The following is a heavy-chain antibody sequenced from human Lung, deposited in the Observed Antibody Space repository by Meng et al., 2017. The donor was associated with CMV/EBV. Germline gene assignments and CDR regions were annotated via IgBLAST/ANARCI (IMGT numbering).Heavy chain of an antibody. Sequence: GGSLRLSXAASGFTFSNSDMNWVRQAPGKGLEWVSGVSWNGSRTHYADSVKGRFIISRDNSRNFLYQQMNSLRAEDTAVYYCAKAFSSSWYREYYDYWGQGTQVTVSS. D-gene: IGHD6-13*01. CDR1: GFTFSNSD. CDR2: VSWNGSRT. V-gene: IGHV3-19*01. CDR3: AKAFSSSWYREYYDY. J-gene: IGHJ4*02.